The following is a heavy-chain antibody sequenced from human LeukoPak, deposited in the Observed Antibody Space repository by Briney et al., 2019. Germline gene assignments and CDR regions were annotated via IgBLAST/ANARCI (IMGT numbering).Heavy chain of an antibody. D-gene: IGHD3-10*01. V-gene: IGHV1-8*01. CDR1: GYTFISFD. CDR2: MNPNSGIT. J-gene: IGHJ5*02. Sequence: ASVKVSCKTSGYTFISFDINWVRQATGQGLEWMGWMNPNSGITHYAQKFQGRVTMTRNTSITTAHLELSSLTSEDTAVYYCARRGDFYASGSYYGGWFGPWGQGVLVTVSS. CDR3: ARRGDFYASGSYYGGWFGP.